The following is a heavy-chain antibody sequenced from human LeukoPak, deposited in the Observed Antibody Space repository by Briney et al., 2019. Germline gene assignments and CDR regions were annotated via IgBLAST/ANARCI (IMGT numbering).Heavy chain of an antibody. CDR1: GFTFSSYE. CDR3: ASYAGYSGYDFRAGDYYYYYMDV. J-gene: IGHJ6*03. D-gene: IGHD5-12*01. V-gene: IGHV3-48*03. CDR2: ISSSGSTI. Sequence: GGSLRLSCAASGFTFSSYEMNWVRQAPGKGLEWVSYISSSGSTIYYADSVKGRFTISRDNAKNSLYLQMNSLRAEDTAVYYCASYAGYSGYDFRAGDYYYYYMDVWGKGTTVTISS.